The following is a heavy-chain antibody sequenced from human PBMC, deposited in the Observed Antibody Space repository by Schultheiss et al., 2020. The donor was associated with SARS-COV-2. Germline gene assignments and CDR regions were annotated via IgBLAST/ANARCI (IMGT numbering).Heavy chain of an antibody. J-gene: IGHJ6*02. D-gene: IGHD2-15*01. Sequence: GESLKISCKGSGYNFTSYWIGWVRQMPGKGLEWMGIIYPGDSDTRYRPAFQGQVTISADKSTNTAYLQWSSLKASDSAMYYCARLSGGRYYYGMDVWGQGTTVTVSS. CDR3: ARLSGGRYYYGMDV. CDR1: GYNFTSYW. V-gene: IGHV5-51*01. CDR2: IYPGDSDT.